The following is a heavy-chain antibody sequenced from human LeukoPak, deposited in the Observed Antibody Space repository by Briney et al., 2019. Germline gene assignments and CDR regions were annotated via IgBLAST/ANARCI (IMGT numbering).Heavy chain of an antibody. CDR1: GGSVSSHY. Sequence: SETLSLTCTVSGGSVSSHYWSWIRQPPGKGLEWIGYMYYSGSTNYNPSLKSRVTISVDTSKNQFSLKLSSVTAADTAVYYCARAQGTIVGAPFAFDIWGQGTMVTVSS. CDR2: MYYSGST. V-gene: IGHV4-59*02. J-gene: IGHJ3*02. D-gene: IGHD1-26*01. CDR3: ARAQGTIVGAPFAFDI.